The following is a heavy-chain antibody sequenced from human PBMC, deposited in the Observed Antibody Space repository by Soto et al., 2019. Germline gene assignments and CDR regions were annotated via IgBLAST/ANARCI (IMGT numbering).Heavy chain of an antibody. CDR3: ARARELELHYYYYYYGMDV. J-gene: IGHJ6*02. V-gene: IGHV3-74*01. CDR2: INSDGSST. Sequence: GGSLRLSCAASGFTFSSYWMHWVRQAPGKGLVWVSRINSDGSSTSYADSVKGRFTISRDNAKNTLYLQMNSLRAEDTAVYYCARARELELHYYYYYYGMDVWGQGTTVTVSS. CDR1: GFTFSSYW. D-gene: IGHD1-7*01.